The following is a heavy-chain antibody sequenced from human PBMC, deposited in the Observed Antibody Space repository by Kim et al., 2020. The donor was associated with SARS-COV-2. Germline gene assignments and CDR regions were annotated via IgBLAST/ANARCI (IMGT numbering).Heavy chain of an antibody. CDR1: GFTVSSNY. V-gene: IGHV3-53*04. D-gene: IGHD4-17*01. Sequence: GGSLRLSCAASGFTVSSNYMSWVRLPPGKGLELISVISSGGSTYYADSVKGRFAISRHNSKNTLYLQMNSLTAEDTAVYYCARAGVRYDYGGSSGMDVWGQGTTVTVSS. J-gene: IGHJ6*02. CDR2: ISSGGST. CDR3: ARAGVRYDYGGSSGMDV.